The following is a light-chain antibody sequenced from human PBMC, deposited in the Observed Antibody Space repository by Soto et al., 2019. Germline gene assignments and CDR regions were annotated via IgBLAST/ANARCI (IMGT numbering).Light chain of an antibody. Sequence: EIVLTQSPCTLSLSPGERATLSCRASQSLNTNSLAWYQQKPGQTPRLLIYAASTRDTDIPDRFIGSGSGTDFALTITRLEPEDFALYYCQQYNASPLTFGPGTRWISN. CDR3: QQYNASPLT. J-gene: IGKJ3*01. CDR2: AAS. CDR1: QSLNTNS. V-gene: IGKV3-20*01.